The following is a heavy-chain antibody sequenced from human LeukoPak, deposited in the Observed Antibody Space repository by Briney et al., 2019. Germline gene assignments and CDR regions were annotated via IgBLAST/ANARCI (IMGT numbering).Heavy chain of an antibody. CDR2: IYSGGSK. CDR3: ARVYYYDSSGQNWFDP. D-gene: IGHD3-22*01. J-gene: IGHJ5*02. Sequence: GGSLRLSCAASGFTVSSNYMSWVRQAPGKGLEWVSVIYSGGSKYYSDSVKGRFTISRDNSKNTLYLQMNSLRAEDTAVYYCARVYYYDSSGQNWFDPWGQGTLVTVSS. CDR1: GFTVSSNY. V-gene: IGHV3-53*01.